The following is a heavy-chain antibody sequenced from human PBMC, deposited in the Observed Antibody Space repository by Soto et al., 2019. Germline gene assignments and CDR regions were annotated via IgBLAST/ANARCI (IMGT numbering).Heavy chain of an antibody. CDR1: GFTFSDSG. CDR3: VGGNRRGRPSGWGGGFDY. D-gene: IGHD3-16*01. CDR2: IWSDGSDK. Sequence: QVQLVESGGGVVQPGGSLRLSCATSGFTFSDSGMHWVRQAPGKGLEWVAVIWSDGSDKSYADSVEGRFTISRDNSKNPCVLQKKRPGAGGTGGYYWVGGNRRGRPSGWGGGFDYWGQGTLVTVSS. J-gene: IGHJ4*02. V-gene: IGHV3-33*01.